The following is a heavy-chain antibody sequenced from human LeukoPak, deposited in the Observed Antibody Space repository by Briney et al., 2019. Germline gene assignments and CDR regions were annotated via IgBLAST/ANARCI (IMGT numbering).Heavy chain of an antibody. D-gene: IGHD2-15*01. V-gene: IGHV3-9*01. CDR2: ISWNSGSI. CDR3: AKDMGGGSNYYYGMDV. CDR1: GFTFDDYA. Sequence: QLGGSLRLSCAASGFTFDDYAMHWVRQAPGKGLEWVSGISWNSGSIGYADSVKGRFTISRDNAKNSLYLQMNSLRAEDTALYYCAKDMGGGSNYYYGMDVWGQGTTVTVSS. J-gene: IGHJ6*02.